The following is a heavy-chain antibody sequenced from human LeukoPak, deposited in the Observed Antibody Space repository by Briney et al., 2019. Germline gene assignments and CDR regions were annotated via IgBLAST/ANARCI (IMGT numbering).Heavy chain of an antibody. D-gene: IGHD2-2*02. Sequence: GSTNYNPSLKSRVTISVDTSKNQLSLKLSAVTAADTAMYYCARGFGYCSSTSCYTTTRAYYGMDVWGQGTTVTVSS. J-gene: IGHJ6*02. CDR2: GST. V-gene: IGHV4-59*09. CDR3: ARGFGYCSSTSCYTTTRAYYGMDV.